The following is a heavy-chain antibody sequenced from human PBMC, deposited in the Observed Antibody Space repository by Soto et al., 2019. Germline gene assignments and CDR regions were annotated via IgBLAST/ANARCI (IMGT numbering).Heavy chain of an antibody. CDR2: INPNSGGT. V-gene: IGHV1-2*04. D-gene: IGHD6-13*01. CDR1: GYTFTGYY. Sequence: ASVKVSCKASGYTFTGYYMHWVLQAPGQGLEWMGWINPNSGGTNYAQKFQGWVTMTRDTSISTAYMELSRLRSDDTAVYYCARDPFRIAAAADYYYYYYGMDVWGQGTTVTVSS. CDR3: ARDPFRIAAAADYYYYYYGMDV. J-gene: IGHJ6*02.